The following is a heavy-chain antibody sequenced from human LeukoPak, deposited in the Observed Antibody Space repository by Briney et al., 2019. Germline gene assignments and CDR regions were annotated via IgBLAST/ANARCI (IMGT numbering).Heavy chain of an antibody. J-gene: IGHJ6*02. CDR2: IYYSGST. CDR3: ARDYYYGMDV. CDR1: GGSISSYY. Sequence: PSETLSLTCTVSGGSISSYYWSWIRQPPGKGLEWIGYIYYSGSTNYNPSLKSRVTISVDTSKNQFSLELSPVTAADTAVYYCARDYYYGMDVWGQGTTVTVSS. V-gene: IGHV4-59*12.